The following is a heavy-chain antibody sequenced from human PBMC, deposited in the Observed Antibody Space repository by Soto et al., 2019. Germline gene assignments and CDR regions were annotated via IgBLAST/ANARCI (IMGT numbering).Heavy chain of an antibody. CDR2: INSASSTI. J-gene: IGHJ4*02. D-gene: IGHD4-17*01. Sequence: EVQLVESGGGLVQPGGSLRLSCAASGFTLSSNSMDWVRQAPGKGLEWISYINSASSTIYYADSVKGRFTVSRDNAKNSLYLQMNSLRDEDTAVYYCARGRKGYGGNLDYWGQGTLVTVSS. CDR3: ARGRKGYGGNLDY. V-gene: IGHV3-48*02. CDR1: GFTLSSNS.